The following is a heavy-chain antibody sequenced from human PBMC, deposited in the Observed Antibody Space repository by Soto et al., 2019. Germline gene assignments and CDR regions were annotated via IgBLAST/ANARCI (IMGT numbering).Heavy chain of an antibody. J-gene: IGHJ4*02. CDR1: GYPFSNHG. CDR3: VRLTGYSSGWFDF. Sequence: QVQMVQSGAEVKKPGASVKVSCKASGYPFSNHGITWVRQVPGQGLEWMGWISTFNGNTNYAQKFQGRVTMTTDTSTNTADMELRSLDSDDTAVYYCVRLTGYSSGWFDFWGQGTLVTVSS. D-gene: IGHD6-19*01. V-gene: IGHV1-18*04. CDR2: ISTFNGNT.